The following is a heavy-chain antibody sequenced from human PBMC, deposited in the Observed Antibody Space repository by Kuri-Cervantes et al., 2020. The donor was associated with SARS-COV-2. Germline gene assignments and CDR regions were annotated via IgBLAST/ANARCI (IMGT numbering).Heavy chain of an antibody. CDR3: ARKPGITGTTGVDY. J-gene: IGHJ4*02. CDR1: GYSFSSYW. Sequence: KVSCKGSGYSFSSYWIGWVRQMPGKGLEWMGIIYPGDSDTRYSPSFQGQVTISADKSISTAYLQWSSLKASDPAMYYCARKPGITGTTGVDYWGQGTLVTVSS. CDR2: IYPGDSDT. V-gene: IGHV5-51*01. D-gene: IGHD1-20*01.